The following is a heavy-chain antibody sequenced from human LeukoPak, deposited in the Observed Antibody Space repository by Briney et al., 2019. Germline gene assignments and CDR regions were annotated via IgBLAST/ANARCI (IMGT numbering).Heavy chain of an antibody. Sequence: GGSLRLSCAASGFXFSSYAISWVRQAPGKGLEWVSAISGSGSSTYYADSVKGRFTISRDNSKNTLYLQMNSLRAEDTAVYYCAKDIEQWLVRYYFDYWGQGTLVTVSS. CDR3: AKDIEQWLVRYYFDY. CDR1: GFXFSSYA. J-gene: IGHJ4*02. D-gene: IGHD6-19*01. V-gene: IGHV3-23*01. CDR2: ISGSGSST.